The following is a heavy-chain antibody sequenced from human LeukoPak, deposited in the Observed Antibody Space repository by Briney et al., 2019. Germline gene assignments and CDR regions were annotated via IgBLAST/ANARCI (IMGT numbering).Heavy chain of an antibody. V-gene: IGHV3-48*01. Sequence: PGGSLRLSCAASGFTFSSYSMNWVRQAPGKGLEWVSYISSSSSTIYYADSVKGRFTISRDNSKNTLYLQMNSLRAEDTAVYYCNGKTGTTRYFDYWGQGTLVTVSS. CDR1: GFTFSSYS. CDR2: ISSSSSTI. D-gene: IGHD1-1*01. CDR3: NGKTGTTRYFDY. J-gene: IGHJ4*02.